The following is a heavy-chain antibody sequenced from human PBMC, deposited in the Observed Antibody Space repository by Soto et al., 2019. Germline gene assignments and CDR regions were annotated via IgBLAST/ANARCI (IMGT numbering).Heavy chain of an antibody. CDR2: ISFDATNK. CDR1: GFIFDSYA. CDR3: ARDTKYSTDY. Sequence: QVQLVESGGGVVHPGRSLRLSCAASGFIFDSYAIHWVRQAPGQGLEWVAYISFDATNKYYTDSVKGRFTISRDDSMQTVFLQMNSLRAEDTAVYYCARDTKYSTDYWGQGTLVIVSS. D-gene: IGHD4-4*01. V-gene: IGHV3-30-3*01. J-gene: IGHJ4*02.